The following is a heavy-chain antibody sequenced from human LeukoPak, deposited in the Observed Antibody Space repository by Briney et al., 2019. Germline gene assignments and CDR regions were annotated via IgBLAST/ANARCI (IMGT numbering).Heavy chain of an antibody. J-gene: IGHJ4*02. Sequence: ASVKVSCKASGYSFTGYYMHWVRQAPGQGLEWMGWINPNSGGTNYAQKFQGRVTMTRDTSISTAYMELSRLRSDDTAVYYCARDLDYYDSSGRAYFVDYWGQGTLVTVSS. V-gene: IGHV1-2*02. CDR3: ARDLDYYDSSGRAYFVDY. D-gene: IGHD3-22*01. CDR1: GYSFTGYY. CDR2: INPNSGGT.